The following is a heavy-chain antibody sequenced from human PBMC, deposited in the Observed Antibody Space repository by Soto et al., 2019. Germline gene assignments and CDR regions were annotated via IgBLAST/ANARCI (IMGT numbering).Heavy chain of an antibody. CDR3: ARDHSADSNYPFMFDP. V-gene: IGHV3-48*01. D-gene: IGHD4-4*01. Sequence: EVQLVESGGGLVQPGGSLRLSCAASGFTFSSYSMNWVRQAPGKGLEWVSYISSSSSTIYYADSVKGRFTISRDNAKNSLYLQMNSLRAEDTAVYYCARDHSADSNYPFMFDPWRQGTLVTVSS. CDR2: ISSSSSTI. CDR1: GFTFSSYS. J-gene: IGHJ5*02.